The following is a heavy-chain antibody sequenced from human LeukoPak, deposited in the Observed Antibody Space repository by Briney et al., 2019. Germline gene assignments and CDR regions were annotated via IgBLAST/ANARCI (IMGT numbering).Heavy chain of an antibody. Sequence: GGSLRLSCAASGFTFSSYSMNWVRQAPGKGLEWVSSISSSSSYIYYADSVKGRFTISRDNAKNSLYLQTNSLRAEDTAVYYCARGRVIAAAGFDYWGQGTLVTVSS. CDR3: ARGRVIAAAGFDY. CDR2: ISSSSSYI. CDR1: GFTFSSYS. J-gene: IGHJ4*02. V-gene: IGHV3-21*01. D-gene: IGHD6-13*01.